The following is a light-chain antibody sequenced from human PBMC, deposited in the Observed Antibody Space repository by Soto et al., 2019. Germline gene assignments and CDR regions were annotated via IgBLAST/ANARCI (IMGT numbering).Light chain of an antibody. Sequence: DIQMTQSPSSLSASVGYRVTITCRASQSIGNFLNWYQQKPGMPPKYLIYAASNLQSGVPSRFSGSGSGTDFTLTISNLQPEDFATYYCQQSYITWTFGQGTKVDTK. V-gene: IGKV1-39*01. CDR1: QSIGNF. CDR3: QQSYITWT. J-gene: IGKJ1*01. CDR2: AAS.